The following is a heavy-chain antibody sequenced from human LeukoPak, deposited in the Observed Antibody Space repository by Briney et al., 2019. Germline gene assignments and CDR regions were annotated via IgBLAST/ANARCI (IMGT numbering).Heavy chain of an antibody. CDR2: IYYIGRT. V-gene: IGHV4-59*07. CDR3: ASWPDYGGTRIDL. J-gene: IGHJ2*01. CDR1: VGSIRSYY. D-gene: IGHD4-23*01. Sequence: PSDTLSLTCTVSVGSIRSYYWSWIRQPPAQGLEGIGYIYYIGRTNYNPSLKSRVTISVDTSKNQFSLKLSSVTAADTAVYYCASWPDYGGTRIDLWGRGTLVTASS.